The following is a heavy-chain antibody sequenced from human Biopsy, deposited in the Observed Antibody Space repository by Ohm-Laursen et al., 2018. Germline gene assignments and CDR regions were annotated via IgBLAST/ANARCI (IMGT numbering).Heavy chain of an antibody. Sequence: SDTLSLTCTVSGDSISSYYWSWIRRPPGKGLQWIGYVYYTGSTDYNPPLQSRVTISVDTSKNHFSLRLRSVTPADTAIYYCARDRGYYSDRTVPGYFDLWGRGTLVTVSS. CDR1: GDSISSYY. V-gene: IGHV4-59*01. CDR2: VYYTGST. D-gene: IGHD3-22*01. CDR3: ARDRGYYSDRTVPGYFDL. J-gene: IGHJ2*01.